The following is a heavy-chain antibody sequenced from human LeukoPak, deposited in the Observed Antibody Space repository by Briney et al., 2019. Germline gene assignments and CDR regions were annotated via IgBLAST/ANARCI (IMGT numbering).Heavy chain of an antibody. D-gene: IGHD2-2*02. V-gene: IGHV4-31*03. Sequence: SQTLSLTCTVSGGSISSGGYYWSWIRQHPGKGLEWIGYIYCSGSTYYNPSLKSRVTISVDTSKNQFSLKLSSVTAADTAVYYCARGLEDIVVVPAAIGWFDPWGQGTLVTVSS. CDR2: IYCSGST. J-gene: IGHJ5*02. CDR1: GGSISSGGYY. CDR3: ARGLEDIVVVPAAIGWFDP.